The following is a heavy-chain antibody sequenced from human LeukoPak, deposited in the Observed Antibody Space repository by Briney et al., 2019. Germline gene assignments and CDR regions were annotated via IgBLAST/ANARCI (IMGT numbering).Heavy chain of an antibody. CDR2: IYYSGST. CDR1: GGSFSGYY. CDR3: ARVKGRITMIVVPKGTFDI. J-gene: IGHJ3*02. V-gene: IGHV4-34*01. D-gene: IGHD3-22*01. Sequence: SETLPLTCAVYGGSFSGYYWSWIRQPPGKGLEWIGSIYYSGSTYYNPSLKSRVTISVDTSKNQFSLKLSSVTAADTAVYYCARVKGRITMIVVPKGTFDIWGQGTMVTVSS.